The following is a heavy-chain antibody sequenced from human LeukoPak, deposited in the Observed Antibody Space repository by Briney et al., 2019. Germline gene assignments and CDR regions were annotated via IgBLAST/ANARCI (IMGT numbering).Heavy chain of an antibody. CDR2: INPNSGGT. J-gene: IGHJ6*03. Sequence: GASVKVSCKASGYTFTGYYMHWVRQAPGQGLEWMGWINPNSGGTNYAQKFQGRVTMTRDTSISTAYMELSRLRSDDTAVYYCARAMVVPAAIYYMDVWGKGTTVTISS. D-gene: IGHD2-2*02. V-gene: IGHV1-2*02. CDR1: GYTFTGYY. CDR3: ARAMVVPAAIYYMDV.